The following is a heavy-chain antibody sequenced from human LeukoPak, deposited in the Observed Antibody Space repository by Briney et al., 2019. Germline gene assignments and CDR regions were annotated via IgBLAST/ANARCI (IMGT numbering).Heavy chain of an antibody. V-gene: IGHV1-8*01. CDR1: GYTFTSYD. CDR3: ARGPGSSANFDY. CDR2: MNPNSDNI. D-gene: IGHD6-6*01. Sequence: GASVKVSCKASGYTFTSYDINWVRQATGQGLEWMGWMNPNSDNIGYAQKFQGRVTMTRNTSISTAYMELSSLRSEDTAVYYCARGPGSSANFDYWGQGTLVTVSS. J-gene: IGHJ4*02.